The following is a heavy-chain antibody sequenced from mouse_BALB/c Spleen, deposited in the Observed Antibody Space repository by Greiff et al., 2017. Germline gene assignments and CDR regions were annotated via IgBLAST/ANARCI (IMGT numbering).Heavy chain of an antibody. V-gene: IGHV3-8*02. CDR1: GDSFTSCY. CDR2: ISYSGST. CDR3: ARYHYGRNDYAMDY. J-gene: IGHJ4*01. Sequence: EVQLQQSGPSLVKPSQTLSLTCSVSGDSFTSCYWNWIRKFPGNKLEYMGYISYSGSTYYNPSLKSRISITRDTSKNQYYLQLNSVTTEDTATYYCARYHYGRNDYAMDYWGQGTSVTVSS. D-gene: IGHD1-2*01.